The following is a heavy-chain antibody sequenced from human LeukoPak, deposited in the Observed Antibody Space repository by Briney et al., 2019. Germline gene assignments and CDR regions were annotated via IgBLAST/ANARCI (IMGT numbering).Heavy chain of an antibody. CDR1: GGTFSSYA. CDR3: ARAGYYDFWSGYPFDP. CDR2: IIPIFGTA. V-gene: IGHV1-69*05. Sequence: SVKVSCKASGGTFSSYAISWVRQAPGQGLEWMGGIIPIFGTANYAQKFQGRVTITTDESTSTAYMELSSLRSEDTAVYYCARAGYYDFWSGYPFDPWGQGTLVTVSS. J-gene: IGHJ5*02. D-gene: IGHD3-3*01.